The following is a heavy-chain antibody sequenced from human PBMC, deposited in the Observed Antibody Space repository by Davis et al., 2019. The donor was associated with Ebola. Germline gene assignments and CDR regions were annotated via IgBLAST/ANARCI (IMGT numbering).Heavy chain of an antibody. V-gene: IGHV3-48*02. D-gene: IGHD1-1*01. J-gene: IGHJ3*02. CDR3: TSRGLVSATDEAFDI. Sequence: GESLKISCAASGFTFSRYSMNWVRQAPGKGLEWVSYISRSGYTIYYADSVKGRFTISRDDSKNTLYLQMNSLKNEDTGMYYCTSRGLVSATDEAFDIWGQGTVVTVSS. CDR2: ISRSGYTI. CDR1: GFTFSRYS.